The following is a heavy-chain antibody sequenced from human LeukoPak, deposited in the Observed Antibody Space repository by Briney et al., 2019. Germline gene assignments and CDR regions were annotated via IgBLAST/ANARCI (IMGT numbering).Heavy chain of an antibody. D-gene: IGHD5-24*01. J-gene: IGHJ3*02. V-gene: IGHV4-39*01. CDR2: IFYSGTT. CDR3: ARLRRRDGYNFFATDAFDI. Sequence: SETLSLTCTVSGGSISSSSYYWGWIRQPPGKGLEWIGSIFYSGTTYYKPSLKSRVTISVVTSKNQFSLKLASVTAADTAVYYSARLRRRDGYNFFATDAFDIWGQGTMVTVSS. CDR1: GGSISSSSYY.